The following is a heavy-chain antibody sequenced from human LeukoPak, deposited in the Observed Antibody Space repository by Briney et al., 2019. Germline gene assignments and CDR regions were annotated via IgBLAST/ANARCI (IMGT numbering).Heavy chain of an antibody. D-gene: IGHD2-15*01. Sequence: QPGRSVRLSCAASGFTFSNFGLNWVRQAPGEGLEWVAFISDNGRRTYYLESVKGLFTISRDDSKNTLYLQMNSLRVEDTAVYYCARDRIGKYSIDYWGQGTLVTVSS. CDR3: ARDRIGKYSIDY. CDR2: ISDNGRRT. V-gene: IGHV3-33*08. CDR1: GFTFSNFG. J-gene: IGHJ4*02.